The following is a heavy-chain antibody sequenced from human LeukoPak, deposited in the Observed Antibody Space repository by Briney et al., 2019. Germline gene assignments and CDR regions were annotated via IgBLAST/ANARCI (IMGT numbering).Heavy chain of an antibody. V-gene: IGHV3-21*01. D-gene: IGHD7-27*01. J-gene: IGHJ3*02. CDR3: ARDTLPLTGSFDI. CDR2: ISSSSSYI. CDR1: GFTFSSYS. Sequence: GGSLRLSCAASGFTFSSYSMNWVRQAPGKGLEWVSSISSSSSYIYYADSVKGRFTISRDNAKNSLYLQMNSLRAEDTAVYYCARDTLPLTGSFDIWGQGTMVTVSS.